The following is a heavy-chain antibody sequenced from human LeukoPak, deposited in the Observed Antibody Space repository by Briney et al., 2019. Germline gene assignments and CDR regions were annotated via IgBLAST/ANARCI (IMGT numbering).Heavy chain of an antibody. V-gene: IGHV1-18*01. Sequence: ASVKVSCKASGYTFTSYGISWVRQAPGQGLEWMEWISAYNGNTNYAQKLQGRATMTTDTSTSTAYMELRSLRSDDTAVYYCARYSSSWYWYYYYYMDVWGKGTTVTVSS. J-gene: IGHJ6*03. CDR2: ISAYNGNT. CDR3: ARYSSSWYWYYYYYMDV. D-gene: IGHD6-13*01. CDR1: GYTFTSYG.